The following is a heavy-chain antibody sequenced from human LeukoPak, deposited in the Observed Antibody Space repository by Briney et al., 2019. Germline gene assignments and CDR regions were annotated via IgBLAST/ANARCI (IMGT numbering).Heavy chain of an antibody. CDR1: GFTFSSYW. CDR3: AREGHSGYDLGPALDY. D-gene: IGHD5-12*01. V-gene: IGHV3-74*01. J-gene: IGHJ4*02. CDR2: INSDGSST. Sequence: PGGSLRLSCAASGFTFSSYWMHWVRQAPGKGLVWVSRINSDGSSTSYAHTVKGRFTIARDNAKNTLYLQMNSLRAEDTAVYYCAREGHSGYDLGPALDYWGQGTLVTVSS.